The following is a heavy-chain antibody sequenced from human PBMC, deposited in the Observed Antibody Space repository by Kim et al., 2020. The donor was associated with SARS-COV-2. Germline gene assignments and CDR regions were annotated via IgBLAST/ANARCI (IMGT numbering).Heavy chain of an antibody. CDR3: ARDCSGGSCWTLGAFDI. Sequence: SVKVSCKASGGTFSSYAISWVRQAPGQGLEWMGGIIPIFGTANYAQKFQGRVTITADESTSTAYMELSSLRSEDTAVYYCARDCSGGSCWTLGAFDIWGQGTMVTVSS. V-gene: IGHV1-69*13. CDR1: GGTFSSYA. CDR2: IIPIFGTA. D-gene: IGHD2-15*01. J-gene: IGHJ3*02.